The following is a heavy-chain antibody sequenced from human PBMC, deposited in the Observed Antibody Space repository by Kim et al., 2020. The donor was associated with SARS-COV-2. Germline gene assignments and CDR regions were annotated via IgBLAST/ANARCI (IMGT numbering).Heavy chain of an antibody. CDR2: TYYRSKWSS. Sequence: SQTLSLTCAVFGDSVSSTHATWNWVRQSPSRGLEWLGLTYYRSKWSSEYAPSVRSRVVITADTSKNQFSLQLTSLTLEDTAVYFCARQTNGALDYWGQG. CDR3: ARQTNGALDY. J-gene: IGHJ4*02. D-gene: IGHD2-8*01. CDR1: GDSVSSTHAT. V-gene: IGHV6-1*01.